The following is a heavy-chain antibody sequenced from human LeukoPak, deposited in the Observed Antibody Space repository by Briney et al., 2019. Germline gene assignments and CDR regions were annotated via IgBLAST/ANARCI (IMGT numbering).Heavy chain of an antibody. D-gene: IGHD2-15*01. J-gene: IGHJ4*02. CDR1: GFTFSSYS. Sequence: GGSLRLSCAASGFTFSSYSMNWVRQAPGKGLEWVSSIRSSSSYIYYADSVKGRFTISRDNAKNSLYLQMNSLRAEDTAVYYCARAIMGYCSGGSCYVADYWGQGTLVTVSS. CDR3: ARAIMGYCSGGSCYVADY. CDR2: IRSSSSYI. V-gene: IGHV3-21*01.